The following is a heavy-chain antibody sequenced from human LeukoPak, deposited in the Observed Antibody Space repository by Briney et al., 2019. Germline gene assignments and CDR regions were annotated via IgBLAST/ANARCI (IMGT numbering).Heavy chain of an antibody. D-gene: IGHD4-17*01. CDR1: GFTFSPYG. Sequence: PGGSLRLSCAASGFTFSPYGMGWVRQAPGKGLEWVSSIGVGGTYYADSVKGRFTISRDNSKSTLYLEMNGLRAEDTAVYYCAKDPNGDYVGAFDSWGQGTMVTVSS. CDR2: IGVGGT. CDR3: AKDPNGDYVGAFDS. V-gene: IGHV3-23*01. J-gene: IGHJ3*02.